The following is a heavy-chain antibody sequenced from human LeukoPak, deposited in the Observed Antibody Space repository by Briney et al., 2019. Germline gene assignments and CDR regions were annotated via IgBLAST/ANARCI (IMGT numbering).Heavy chain of an antibody. CDR3: AKGPQSTYYYYMDV. D-gene: IGHD2-2*01. J-gene: IGHJ6*03. Sequence: GGSLRLSCAASGFTLSSYAMSWARQAPGKGLEWVSGISGSGGSTYYADSVKGRFTISRDNSKNTLYLQMNSLRAEDTAVYYCAKGPQSTYYYYMDVWGKGTTVTVSS. V-gene: IGHV3-23*01. CDR1: GFTLSSYA. CDR2: ISGSGGST.